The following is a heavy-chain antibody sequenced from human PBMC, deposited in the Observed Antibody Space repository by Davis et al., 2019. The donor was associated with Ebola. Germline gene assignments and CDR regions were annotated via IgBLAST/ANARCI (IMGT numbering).Heavy chain of an antibody. Sequence: PGGSLRLSCAASGFTFSSYAMSWVRQAPGKGLEWVSAISGSGGSTYYADSVKGRFTISRDNSKTTLYLQMNSLRAEDTAVYYCAKDSEGYSSSWYYFDYWGQGTLVTVSS. V-gene: IGHV3-23*01. D-gene: IGHD6-13*01. CDR1: GFTFSSYA. CDR2: ISGSGGST. CDR3: AKDSEGYSSSWYYFDY. J-gene: IGHJ4*02.